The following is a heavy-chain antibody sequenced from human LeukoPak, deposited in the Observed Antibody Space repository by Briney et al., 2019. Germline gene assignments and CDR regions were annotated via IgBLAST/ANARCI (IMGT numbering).Heavy chain of an antibody. CDR1: GGSVSSGDYY. V-gene: IGHV4-61*02. J-gene: IGHJ4*02. D-gene: IGHD1-7*01. Sequence: TLSLTCTVSGGSVSSGDYYWTWIRQPAGKGLEWIGRIYTSGSTSYSPSLKSRVTISLDTSKNQFSLRLSSVTAADTAVYYCARGGELLNYLGQGTLVTVSS. CDR2: IYTSGST. CDR3: ARGGELLNY.